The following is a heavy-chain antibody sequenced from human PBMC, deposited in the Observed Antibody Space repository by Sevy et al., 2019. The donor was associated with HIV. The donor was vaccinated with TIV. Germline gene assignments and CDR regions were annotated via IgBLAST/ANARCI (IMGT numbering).Heavy chain of an antibody. Sequence: SETLSLTCNVSGGSITRYYWNWIRQTPGKGLEWIAFVYYTGKTNYNPSLKSRATVSLDTSKSQFSLKLSSVTAADTAVYYCASGGAGRQFDYYYYMDVWGKGTTVTVSS. D-gene: IGHD6-6*01. J-gene: IGHJ6*03. CDR3: ASGGAGRQFDYYYYMDV. CDR1: GGSITRYY. CDR2: VYYTGKT. V-gene: IGHV4-59*01.